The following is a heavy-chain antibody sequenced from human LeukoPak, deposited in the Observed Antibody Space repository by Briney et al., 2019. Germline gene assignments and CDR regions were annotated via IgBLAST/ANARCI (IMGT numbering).Heavy chain of an antibody. D-gene: IGHD4-23*01. CDR1: GFYFRDHW. CDR2: TWYDGSNK. CDR3: ARGAGDYGGGWYFDL. V-gene: IGHV3-33*08. Sequence: GGSLRLSCAASGFYFRDHWMHWVRQAPGKGLEWVAVTWYDGSNKYYADSVKGRFTISRDNSKNTLYLQMNSLRAEDTAVYYCARGAGDYGGGWYFDLWGRGTLVTVSS. J-gene: IGHJ2*01.